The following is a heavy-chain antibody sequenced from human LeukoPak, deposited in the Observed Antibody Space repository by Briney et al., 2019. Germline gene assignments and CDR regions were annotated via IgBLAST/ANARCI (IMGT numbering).Heavy chain of an antibody. CDR3: TRGHDFWSGYRRREVDY. Sequence: SESVSLTCAVYGGSFSGYYWSWIPQPPGKGLEWIGEINHSGSTNYNPSLKSRVTISVDTSKNQFSLKLSSVTAADTAVYYCTRGHDFWSGYRRREVDYWGQGTLVTVSP. CDR2: INHSGST. V-gene: IGHV4-34*01. J-gene: IGHJ4*02. D-gene: IGHD3-3*01. CDR1: GGSFSGYY.